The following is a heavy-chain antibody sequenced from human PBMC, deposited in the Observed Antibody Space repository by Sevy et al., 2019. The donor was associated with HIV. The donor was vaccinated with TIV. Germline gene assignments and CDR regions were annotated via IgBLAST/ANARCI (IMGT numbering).Heavy chain of an antibody. Sequence: GGSLRLSCAASGFTFSDYYMSWIRQAPGKGLEWVSYISSNGSTIYYADSVKGRFTISRDNAKKSLYLQMNSLRAEDTAVYYCARDSSYCGGDCYFDYWGQGTLVTVSS. V-gene: IGHV3-11*01. CDR2: ISSNGSTI. CDR1: GFTFSDYY. J-gene: IGHJ4*02. D-gene: IGHD2-21*02. CDR3: ARDSSYCGGDCYFDY.